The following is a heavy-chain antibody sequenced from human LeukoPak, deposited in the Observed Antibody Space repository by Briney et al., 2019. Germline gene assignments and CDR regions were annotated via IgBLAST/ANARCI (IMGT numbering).Heavy chain of an antibody. CDR1: GFTFSSYG. V-gene: IGHV3-30*03. CDR3: ARSSRTTVTLAVY. J-gene: IGHJ4*02. Sequence: PGGSLRLSCAASGFTFSSYGMHWVRQAPGKGLEWVAVISYAGSNKYYADSVKGRFTISRDNSKNTLYLQMNSLRAEDTAVYYCARSSRTTVTLAVYWGQGTLVTVSS. D-gene: IGHD4-17*01. CDR2: ISYAGSNK.